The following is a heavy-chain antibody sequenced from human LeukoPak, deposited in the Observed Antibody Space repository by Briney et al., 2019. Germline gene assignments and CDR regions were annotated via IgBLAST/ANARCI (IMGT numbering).Heavy chain of an antibody. CDR3: ARDYYDSSGYYGVSLYYYYMDV. Sequence: GGSLRLSCAASGFTFSSYSMNWVRQAPGKGLEWVSSISSSSSYIYYADSVKGRFTISRDNAKNSLYLQMNSLRAEDTAVYYCARDYYDSSGYYGVSLYYYYMDVWGKGTTVIVSS. CDR1: GFTFSSYS. D-gene: IGHD3-22*01. V-gene: IGHV3-21*01. CDR2: ISSSSSYI. J-gene: IGHJ6*03.